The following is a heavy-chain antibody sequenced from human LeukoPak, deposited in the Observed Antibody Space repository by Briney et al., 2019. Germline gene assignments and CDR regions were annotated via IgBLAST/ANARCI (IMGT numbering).Heavy chain of an antibody. CDR2: IWYDGSNK. J-gene: IGHJ4*02. CDR1: GFTFGDYA. CDR3: ARDRNPVVGGDFDY. V-gene: IGHV3-33*01. D-gene: IGHD2-15*01. Sequence: GGSLRLSCATAGFTFGDYAMSWVRQAPGKGLEWVAVIWYDGSNKYYADSVKGRFTISRDNSKNTLYLQMNSLRAEDTAVYYCARDRNPVVGGDFDYWGQGTLVTVSS.